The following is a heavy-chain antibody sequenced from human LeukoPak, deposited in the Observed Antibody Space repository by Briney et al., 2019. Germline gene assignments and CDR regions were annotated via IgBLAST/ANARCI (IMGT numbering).Heavy chain of an antibody. CDR3: ARAYYYDSSATPDY. CDR2: ISGSSGST. D-gene: IGHD3-22*01. Sequence: GGSLRLSCAASGFTFSSYAMSWVRQAPGKGLEWVSAISGSSGSTYYADSVKGRFTISRDNSKNTLYLQMNSLRAEDTAVYYCARAYYYDSSATPDYWGQGTLVTVS. J-gene: IGHJ4*02. CDR1: GFTFSSYA. V-gene: IGHV3-23*01.